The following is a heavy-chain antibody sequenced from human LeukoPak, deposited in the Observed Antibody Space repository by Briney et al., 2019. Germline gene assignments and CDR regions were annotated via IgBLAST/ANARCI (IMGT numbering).Heavy chain of an antibody. CDR2: INNDGSYP. CDR3: ARDRPHNWFDP. V-gene: IGHV3-74*01. J-gene: IGHJ5*02. CDR1: GIAFSNHW. Sequence: GGSLRLSCAAPGIAFSNHWMHWVRQAPGKGLERVSSINNDGSYPVYAHPVRARFTISRDKAKSTLYLQMNSLRPEDTAVYYCARDRPHNWFDPWGQGTLVTVSS.